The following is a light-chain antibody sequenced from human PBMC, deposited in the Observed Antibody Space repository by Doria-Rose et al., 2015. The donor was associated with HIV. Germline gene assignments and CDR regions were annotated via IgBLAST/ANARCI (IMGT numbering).Light chain of an antibody. CDR1: QSVNSN. CDR2: GAS. V-gene: IGKV3-15*01. CDR3: QQYNNWPLLT. J-gene: IGKJ4*01. Sequence: GERATLSCRASQSVNSNLAWYQHKPGQAPSLLVYGASTRAAGIPARFSGSGSGTEFTLTISSMQSEDFAVYYCQQYNNWPLLTFGGGTKVEI.